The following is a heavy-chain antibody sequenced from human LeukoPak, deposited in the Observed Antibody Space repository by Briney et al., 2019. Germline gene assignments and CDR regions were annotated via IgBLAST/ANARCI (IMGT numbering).Heavy chain of an antibody. Sequence: SVKVSCKASGGTFSSYAISWVRQAPGQGLEWMGRIIPILGIANYAQEFQGRVTITADKSTSTAYMELSSLRSEDTAVYYCARAGYSSSWYDYWGQGTLVTVSS. V-gene: IGHV1-69*04. CDR3: ARAGYSSSWYDY. CDR1: GGTFSSYA. D-gene: IGHD6-13*01. CDR2: IIPILGIA. J-gene: IGHJ4*02.